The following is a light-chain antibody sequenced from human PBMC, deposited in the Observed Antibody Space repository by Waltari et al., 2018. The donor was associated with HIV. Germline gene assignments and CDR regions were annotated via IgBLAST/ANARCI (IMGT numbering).Light chain of an antibody. V-gene: IGKV3-11*01. Sequence: EIVLTQSPATLSLSPGETATLSCRASQSVSTSLAWYQQTPGQAPRILIYEASNRATGIPARFSGSGSGSDFTLTISSLEPEDFAVYYCHQRTNWPWTFGQGTKVEIK. J-gene: IGKJ1*01. CDR1: QSVSTS. CDR3: HQRTNWPWT. CDR2: EAS.